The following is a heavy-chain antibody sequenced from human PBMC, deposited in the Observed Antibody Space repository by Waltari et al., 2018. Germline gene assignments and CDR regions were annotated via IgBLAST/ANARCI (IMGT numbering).Heavy chain of an antibody. CDR1: GFTFNGHW. Sequence: EVQLVESGGGLVQPGGSLSLSCAASGFTFNGHWMTWVRQAPGRGLGWVANIREEGSEERYMDSVKGRFTVSRDNARNSLYLQMNSLRAEDTAVYYCARCHWTWLDPWGQGTLVTVSS. CDR3: ARCHWTWLDP. V-gene: IGHV3-7*01. J-gene: IGHJ5*02. D-gene: IGHD3-3*01. CDR2: IREEGSEE.